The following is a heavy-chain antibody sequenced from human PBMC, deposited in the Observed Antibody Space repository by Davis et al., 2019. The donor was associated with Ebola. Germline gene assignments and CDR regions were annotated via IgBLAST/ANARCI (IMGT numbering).Heavy chain of an antibody. CDR1: GYTFTNYY. J-gene: IGHJ3*02. CDR3: TTPGGQDSGYDVFDI. V-gene: IGHV1-46*03. D-gene: IGHD5-12*01. CDR2: INPNDGRT. Sequence: ASVKVSCKASGYTFTNYYMHWVRQAPGQGLPCIRMINPNDGRTIYAQKFQGRVTVTRDTSTTTVYMDLSSLRSEDTALYYCTTPGGQDSGYDVFDIWGQGTMVTVSS.